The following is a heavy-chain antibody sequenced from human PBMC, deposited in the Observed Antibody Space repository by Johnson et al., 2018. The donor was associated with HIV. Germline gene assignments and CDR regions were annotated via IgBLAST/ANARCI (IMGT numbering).Heavy chain of an antibody. CDR3: VRRDSGSLSFDL. J-gene: IGHJ3*01. CDR2: IDWTGRRT. V-gene: IGHV3-20*04. D-gene: IGHD1-26*01. CDR1: KFIFGDHG. Sequence: EVQLVESGGGVLRPGGSLRLSCEGFKFIFGDHGLSWVRQVPGKGLEWVSGIDWTGRRTASADSVQGRCTISRDNDRNSLYLQVNHLRVEDTALYFCVRRDSGSLSFDLWGQGTMVIVSS.